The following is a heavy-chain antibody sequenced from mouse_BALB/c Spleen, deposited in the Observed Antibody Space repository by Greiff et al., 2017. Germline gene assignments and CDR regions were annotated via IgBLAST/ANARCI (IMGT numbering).Heavy chain of an antibody. CDR3: ARWDTTVVARGYAMDY. V-gene: IGHV14-3*02. CDR1: GFNIKDTY. J-gene: IGHJ4*01. CDR2: IDPANGNT. D-gene: IGHD1-1*01. Sequence: VQLQQSGAELVKPGASVKLSCTASGFNIKDTYMHWVKQRPEQGLEWIGRIDPANGNTKYDPKFQGKATITADTSSNTAYLQLSSLTSEDTAVYYCARWDTTVVARGYAMDYWGQGTSVTVSS.